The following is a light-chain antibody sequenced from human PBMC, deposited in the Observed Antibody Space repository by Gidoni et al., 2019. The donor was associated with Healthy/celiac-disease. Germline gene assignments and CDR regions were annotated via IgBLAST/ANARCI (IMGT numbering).Light chain of an antibody. CDR3: QQYNSYPT. V-gene: IGKV1-5*03. CDR1: QSISSW. CDR2: KAS. Sequence: DILMTQSPSTLSASVGDRVTITCRASQSISSWLAWYQQKPGKAPKLLIYKASSLESGVPSRCSGSGSGTEFTLTISSLQPDDFATYYCQQYNSYPTFGQGTKVEIK. J-gene: IGKJ1*01.